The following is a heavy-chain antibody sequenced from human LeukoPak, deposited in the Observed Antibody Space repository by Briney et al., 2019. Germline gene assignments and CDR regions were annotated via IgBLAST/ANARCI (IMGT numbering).Heavy chain of an antibody. CDR2: IYYSGST. J-gene: IGHJ4*02. CDR3: ARGRRSSWWPYFDY. CDR1: GGSISSGGYY. Sequence: SQTLSLTCTVSGGSISSGGYYWSWIRQHPGKGLEWIGYIYYSGSTYYNPSLKSRVTISVDTSKTQFSLKLSSVTAADKAVYLCARGRRSSWWPYFDYWGQGTLVTVSS. D-gene: IGHD6-13*01. V-gene: IGHV4-31*03.